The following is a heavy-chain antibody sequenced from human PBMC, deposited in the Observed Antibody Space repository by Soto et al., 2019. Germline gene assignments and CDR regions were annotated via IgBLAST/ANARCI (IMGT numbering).Heavy chain of an antibody. CDR3: ARHGYYYGSVNEMGV. Sequence: QLQLQESGPGLVKPSETLSLTCTVFGGSISSSSHYWAWISQTPGKGLEWIGSIHYSGSTYYNPSLMRRVTMSVDTSKNQFSLKLTSVTAADTSVYYCARHGYYYGSVNEMGVWGKGTKATVSP. D-gene: IGHD3-10*01. CDR2: IHYSGST. J-gene: IGHJ6*04. V-gene: IGHV4-39*01. CDR1: GGSISSSSHY.